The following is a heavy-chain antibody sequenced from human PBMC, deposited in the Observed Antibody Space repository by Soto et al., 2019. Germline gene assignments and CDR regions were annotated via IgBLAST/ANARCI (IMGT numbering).Heavy chain of an antibody. D-gene: IGHD4-17*01. J-gene: IGHJ6*03. CDR3: ARVGDYGDPYYYYYYYMDV. CDR2: INSDGSST. CDR1: GFTFSSYW. V-gene: IGHV3-74*01. Sequence: GGSLRLSCAASGFTFSSYWMHWVRQAPGKGLVWVSRINSDGSSTSYADSVKGRFTISRDNAKNTLYLQMNSLRAEDTAVYYCARVGDYGDPYYYYYYYMDVWGKGTTVTVSS.